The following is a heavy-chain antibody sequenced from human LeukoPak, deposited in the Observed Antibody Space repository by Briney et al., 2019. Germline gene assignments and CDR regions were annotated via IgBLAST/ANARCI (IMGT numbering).Heavy chain of an antibody. Sequence: PSETLSLTCAVYGGSFSGYYWSWIRQPPGKGLEWIGEINHSGSTNYNPSLKSRVTISVDTSKNQFSLKLSSVTAADTAVYYCVRGRYSYGYWGQGTLVTVSS. V-gene: IGHV4-34*01. J-gene: IGHJ4*02. CDR3: VRGRYSYGY. D-gene: IGHD5-18*01. CDR2: INHSGST. CDR1: GGSFSGYY.